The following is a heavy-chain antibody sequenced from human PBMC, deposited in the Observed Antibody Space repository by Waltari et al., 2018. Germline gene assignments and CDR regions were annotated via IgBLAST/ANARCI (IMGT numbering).Heavy chain of an antibody. CDR1: GFTFSSYA. CDR3: AKGQTPWRYYMDV. V-gene: IGHV3-23*04. Sequence: EVQLVESGGGLVQPGGSLRLSCAASGFTFSSYAMSWVRQAPGKGPEWVAAISVSDVSTYYAASVNGRFTISSDNAKHSLFLQMSSLRAEDTAVYYCAKGQTPWRYYMDVWGKGTTVTVSS. D-gene: IGHD2-15*01. CDR2: ISVSDVST. J-gene: IGHJ6*03.